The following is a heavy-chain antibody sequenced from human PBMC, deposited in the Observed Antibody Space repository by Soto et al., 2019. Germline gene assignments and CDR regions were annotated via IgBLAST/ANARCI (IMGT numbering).Heavy chain of an antibody. CDR1: GFSLSTSGVA. CDR2: IYWDDDK. D-gene: IGHD1-1*01. J-gene: IGHJ5*02. V-gene: IGHV2-5*02. CDR3: AHRPPERGLATFDP. Sequence: QITLKESGPTLVKPTQTLTLTCTFSGFSLSTSGVAVGWIRQPPGKALEWLALIYWDDDKRYSLSLKSRLTITKDTSKNQVVLTVTNMDPVDTATYYCAHRPPERGLATFDPWGQGTLVTVSS.